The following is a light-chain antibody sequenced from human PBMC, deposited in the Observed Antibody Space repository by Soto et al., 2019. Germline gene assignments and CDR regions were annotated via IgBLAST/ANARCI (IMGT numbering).Light chain of an antibody. CDR3: QHYGNSLWT. CDR2: RTS. V-gene: IGKV3-20*01. Sequence: VLTQSPGTLSLSPGERATLSCRASESVSSSFLTWYQQKPGQAPRLLIYRTSNRVTGIPDRFSGSGSGTDFTLTISRLEPEDFEVYFCQHYGNSLWTLGQGTKVDIK. CDR1: ESVSSSF. J-gene: IGKJ1*01.